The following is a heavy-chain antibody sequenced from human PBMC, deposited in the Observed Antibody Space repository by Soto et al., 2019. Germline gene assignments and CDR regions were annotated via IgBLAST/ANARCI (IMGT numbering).Heavy chain of an antibody. CDR1: GFTLSSDG. CDR2: IWYDGSNK. D-gene: IGHD6-13*01. CDR3: ARDSRIAAAGTYYYGMDV. V-gene: IGHV3-33*01. Sequence: GGSLRLSCAASGFTLSSDGMHWVRQAPGKGLEWGAVIWYDGSNKYYADSVKGRFTISRDNSKNTLYLQMNSLRAEDTAVYYCARDSRIAAAGTYYYGMDVWGQGTTVTVSS. J-gene: IGHJ6*02.